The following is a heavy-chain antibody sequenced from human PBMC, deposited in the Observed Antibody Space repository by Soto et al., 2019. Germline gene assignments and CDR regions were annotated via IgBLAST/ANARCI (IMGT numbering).Heavy chain of an antibody. V-gene: IGHV1-46*01. Sequence: QVQLVQSGAEVKKPGATVKVSCKASGYTFSSYYIHWVRQAPGQGLEWIGIINPNGGSTNYEHNFKGRLTVTSDTSTSTVYMDLSALTSDDTPMYYCARGLGLGDCWGQGTLVTVSS. J-gene: IGHJ4*02. CDR3: ARGLGLGDC. CDR1: GYTFSSYY. CDR2: INPNGGST. D-gene: IGHD3-9*01.